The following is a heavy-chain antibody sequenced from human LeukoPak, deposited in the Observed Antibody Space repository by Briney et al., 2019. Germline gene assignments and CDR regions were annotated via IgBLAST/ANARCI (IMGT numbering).Heavy chain of an antibody. V-gene: IGHV4-39*01. Sequence: PSETLSLTCTVSGGSISSSSYYWGWIRQPPGKGLEWIGSIYYSGSTYYNPSLKSRVTISVDTSKNQFSLKLSSVTAADTAVYYCARLDGDYSVDYWGQGTLVTVSS. CDR3: ARLDGDYSVDY. CDR2: IYYSGST. J-gene: IGHJ4*02. CDR1: GGSISSSSYY. D-gene: IGHD4-17*01.